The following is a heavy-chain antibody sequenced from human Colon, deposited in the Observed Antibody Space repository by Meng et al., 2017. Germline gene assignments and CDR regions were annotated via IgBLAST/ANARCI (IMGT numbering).Heavy chain of an antibody. CDR1: GFTFTDYA. D-gene: IGHD4-17*01. CDR3: ARGRGNDYGDLSLLYYFDY. CDR2: RNPGDGYT. V-gene: IGHV1-3*01. J-gene: IGHJ4*02. Sequence: GESLKISCKASGFTFTDYALHWVRQAPGQRLEWMGWRNPGDGYTQYSQSFQDRVTITSDTSAATLYLELTSLRSEDTAVYFCARGRGNDYGDLSLLYYFDYWGQGTLVTVSS.